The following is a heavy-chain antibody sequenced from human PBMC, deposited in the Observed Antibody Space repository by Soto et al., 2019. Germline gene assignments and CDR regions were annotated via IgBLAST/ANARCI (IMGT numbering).Heavy chain of an antibody. CDR2: IYHSGST. D-gene: IGHD2-21*01. V-gene: IGHV4-30-2*01. CDR1: GGSISSGGYS. Sequence: QLQLQESGSGLVKPSQTLSLTCAVSGGSISSGGYSWSWIRQPPGKGLEWIGYIYHSGSTYYNPSLTSPVTISVDRSKNQFSLKLSSVTATDTAVYYCAGGGCGVARDYWGQGTLVTVSS. CDR3: AGGGCGVARDY. J-gene: IGHJ4*02.